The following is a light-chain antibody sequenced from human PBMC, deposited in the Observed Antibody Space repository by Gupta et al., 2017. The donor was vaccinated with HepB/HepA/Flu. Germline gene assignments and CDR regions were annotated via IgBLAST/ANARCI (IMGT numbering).Light chain of an antibody. V-gene: IGKV3-15*01. CDR3: QQYNDWPTWT. Sequence: EIVMTQSPATLSVSPGERAILSCGASQSVSSNLAWYQQKPGQAPRLLIYGASIRAAGIPASFSGSGSGTEFTLTISSLQSEDFAIYYCQQYNDWPTWTFGQGTKVEIK. CDR1: QSVSSN. CDR2: GAS. J-gene: IGKJ1*01.